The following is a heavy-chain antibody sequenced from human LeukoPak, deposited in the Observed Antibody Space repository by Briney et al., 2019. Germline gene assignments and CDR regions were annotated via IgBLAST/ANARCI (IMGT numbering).Heavy chain of an antibody. CDR1: GGSVNSGSYY. J-gene: IGHJ4*02. D-gene: IGHD5-18*01. CDR2: IYYNGGT. Sequence: PSETLSLTCTVSGGSVNSGSYYWTWIRQPPEKRLEWIEYIYYNGGTNYNPSLKNRVTMSIDTSKNQFSLWLNSVTAADTAVYYCARLKGYSYGYVDNWGQGILVTVSS. CDR3: ARLKGYSYGYVDN. V-gene: IGHV4-61*01.